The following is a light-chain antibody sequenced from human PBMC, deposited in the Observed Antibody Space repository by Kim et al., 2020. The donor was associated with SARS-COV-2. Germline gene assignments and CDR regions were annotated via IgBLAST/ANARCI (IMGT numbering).Light chain of an antibody. J-gene: IGKJ1*01. CDR2: AAS. CDR3: QKYNSAPWT. CDR1: QSITNS. V-gene: IGKV1-27*01. Sequence: DIQMTQSPSSLSVSVGDRVTITCRASQSITNSLAWYQQKPGKVPQLLIYAASALQSGVPSRFSGSGSGTDFTLTISSLQPEDVATYYCQKYNSAPWTFGQRTKVDIK.